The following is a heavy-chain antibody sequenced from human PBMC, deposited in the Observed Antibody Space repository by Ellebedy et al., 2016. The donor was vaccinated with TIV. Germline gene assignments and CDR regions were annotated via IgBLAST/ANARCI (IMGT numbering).Heavy chain of an antibody. J-gene: IGHJ6*02. V-gene: IGHV1-2*02. CDR1: GYTFTDYY. CDR2: INPNTGDT. CDR3: ARPLTPSRMYCSYNYGLDV. Sequence: ASVKVSCKASGYTFTDYYIYWVRQAPGQGLEWMGWINPNTGDTNFAQRFQGRVTMTRDTSISTAFMEVSRLRSDDTAVYYCARPLTPSRMYCSYNYGLDVWGQGTTVTVS. D-gene: IGHD2-8*02.